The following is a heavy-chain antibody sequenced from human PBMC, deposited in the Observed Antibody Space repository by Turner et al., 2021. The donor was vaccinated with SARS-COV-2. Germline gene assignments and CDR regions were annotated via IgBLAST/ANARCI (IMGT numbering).Heavy chain of an antibody. CDR1: GYTFTSYF. CDR2: ISPSGGGT. J-gene: IGHJ4*02. CDR3: ARVHGGNSVFDY. V-gene: IGHV1-46*01. Sequence: QVQLVQSGAEVKKPGASVKVSCKASGYTFTSYFIHWVRQAPGQGLEWMGIISPSGGGTTYAQKFQGRVTMTRDTSTSTVYMELSSLRSEDTAVYYCARVHGGNSVFDYWGQGTLVTVSS. D-gene: IGHD2-21*02.